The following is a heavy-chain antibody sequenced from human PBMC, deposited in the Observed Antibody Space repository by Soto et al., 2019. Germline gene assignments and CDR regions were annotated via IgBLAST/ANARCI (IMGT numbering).Heavy chain of an antibody. J-gene: IGHJ4*02. D-gene: IGHD6-13*01. CDR3: AAGEASSRNLAQYYLDF. CDR2: IHYSGNT. CDR1: GGSMRNYF. Sequence: SETLSLTCTVSGGSMRNYFCTWIRQPPGKGLEWIGYIHYSGNTSFFPSYNPSLRSRVTISEDTSKNQFSLKLLSVTTADTAVYFCAAGEASSRNLAQYYLDFWGQGTLVTVCS. V-gene: IGHV4-59*01.